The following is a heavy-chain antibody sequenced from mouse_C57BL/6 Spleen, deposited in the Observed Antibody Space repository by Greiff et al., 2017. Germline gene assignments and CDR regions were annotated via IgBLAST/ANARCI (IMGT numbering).Heavy chain of an antibody. J-gene: IGHJ4*01. Sequence: QVHVKQSGAELVRPGSSVKLSCKASGYTFTSYWMHWVKQRPIQGLEWIGNIDPSDSETHYNQKFKDKATLTVDKSSSTAYMQLSSLTSEDSAVYYCARDSSGYSYYAMDYWGQGTSVTVSS. CDR3: ARDSSGYSYYAMDY. V-gene: IGHV1-52*01. CDR2: IDPSDSET. CDR1: GYTFTSYW. D-gene: IGHD3-2*02.